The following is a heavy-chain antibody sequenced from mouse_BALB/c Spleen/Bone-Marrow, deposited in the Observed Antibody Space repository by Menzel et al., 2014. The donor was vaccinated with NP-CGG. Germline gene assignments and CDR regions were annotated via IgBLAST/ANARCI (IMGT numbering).Heavy chain of an antibody. CDR3: ARHYGTIYYYAMDY. Sequence: EVMLVESGGGLVQPGGSRKLSCAASGFTFSSFGMHWVRQAPEKGLEWVAYISSGSSTIYYADTVKGRFTISRDNPKNTLFLQMTSLRSEDTAMYYCARHYGTIYYYAMDYWGQGTSVTVSS. D-gene: IGHD2-1*01. CDR1: GFTFSSFG. V-gene: IGHV5-17*02. J-gene: IGHJ4*01. CDR2: ISSGSSTI.